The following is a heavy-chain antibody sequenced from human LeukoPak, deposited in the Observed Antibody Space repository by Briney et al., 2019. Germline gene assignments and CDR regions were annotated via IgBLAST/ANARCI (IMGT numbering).Heavy chain of an antibody. CDR3: ARGLHIVVVVAATQYFDY. D-gene: IGHD2-15*01. CDR2: IYSGGST. J-gene: IGHJ4*02. Sequence: GGSLRLSCAASGFTVSSNYMSWVRQAPGKGLEWVSVIYSGGSTYYADSVKGRFTISRDNSKNTLYLQMNSLRAEDTAVYYCARGLHIVVVVAATQYFDYWGQGTLVTVSS. V-gene: IGHV3-53*01. CDR1: GFTVSSNY.